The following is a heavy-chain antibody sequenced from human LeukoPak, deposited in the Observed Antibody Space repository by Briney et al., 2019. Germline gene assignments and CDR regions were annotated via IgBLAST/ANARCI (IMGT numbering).Heavy chain of an antibody. D-gene: IGHD6-13*01. CDR3: ARGRSKYSSSWSYYFDY. CDR1: GGSFSGYY. Sequence: SETLSLTCAVSGGSFSGYYWSWIRQPPGKGLEWIGEINHSGSTNYNPSLKSRVTISVDTSKNQFSLKLSSVTAADTAVYYCARGRSKYSSSWSYYFDYWGQGTLVTVSS. J-gene: IGHJ4*02. CDR2: INHSGST. V-gene: IGHV4-34*01.